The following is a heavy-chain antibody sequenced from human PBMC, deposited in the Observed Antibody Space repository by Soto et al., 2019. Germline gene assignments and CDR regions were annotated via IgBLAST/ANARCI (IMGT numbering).Heavy chain of an antibody. CDR1: GISYGSYG. J-gene: IGHJ6*02. CDR2: IWYEGSNK. CDR3: ARVGLRGYDSFLYGIDD. D-gene: IGHD5-12*01. Sequence: GISYGSYGLQGERQAPGKGLEWVAVIWYEGSNKYYADSVKGRFTISRDNSKNTLYLQMNSLRAEDTAVYYCARVGLRGYDSFLYGIDDWGEVTT. V-gene: IGHV3-33*01.